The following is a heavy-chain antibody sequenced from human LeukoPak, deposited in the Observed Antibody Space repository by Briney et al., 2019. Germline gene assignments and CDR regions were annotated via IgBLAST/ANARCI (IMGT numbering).Heavy chain of an antibody. CDR3: AKEGVMVIATPFVDY. V-gene: IGHV3-23*01. J-gene: IGHJ4*02. CDR1: GFTFSNAW. Sequence: PGGSLRLSCAASGFTFSNAWMSWVRQAPGKGLEWVSAISGSGGKTYYADSVKGRFTISRDNSKSMVHLQMKSLRAEDTAVYYCAKEGVMVIATPFVDYWGQGTLVTVSS. D-gene: IGHD2-21*01. CDR2: ISGSGGKT.